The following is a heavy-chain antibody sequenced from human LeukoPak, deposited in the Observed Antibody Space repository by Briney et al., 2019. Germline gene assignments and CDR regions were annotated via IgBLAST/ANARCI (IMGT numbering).Heavy chain of an antibody. V-gene: IGHV3-66*01. Sequence: GGSLRLSCAASGFTFSSYAMSWVRQAPGKGLEWVSVIYSGGSTYYADSVKGRFTISRDNSKNTLYLQMNSLRAEDTAVYYCARDPRFTIDAFDIWGQGTMVTVSS. CDR3: ARDPRFTIDAFDI. CDR1: GFTFSSYA. J-gene: IGHJ3*02. CDR2: IYSGGST. D-gene: IGHD3-10*01.